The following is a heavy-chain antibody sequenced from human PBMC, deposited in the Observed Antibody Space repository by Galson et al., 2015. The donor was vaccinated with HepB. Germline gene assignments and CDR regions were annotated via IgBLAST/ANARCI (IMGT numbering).Heavy chain of an antibody. Sequence: SLRLSCAASGFTFNIYGMGWVRQAPGKGLEWVSAISGGLTYYADSVKGRFTVSRDNSMNTLYLQMNRLRVDDTAIYYCARVVRGIWFGDFDPWGQGTLVTVSS. V-gene: IGHV3-23*01. CDR2: ISGGLT. J-gene: IGHJ5*02. CDR3: ARVVRGIWFGDFDP. D-gene: IGHD3-10*01. CDR1: GFTFNIYG.